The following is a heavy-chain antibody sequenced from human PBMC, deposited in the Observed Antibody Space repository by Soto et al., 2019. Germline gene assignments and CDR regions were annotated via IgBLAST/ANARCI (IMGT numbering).Heavy chain of an antibody. CDR2: MNPNSGNT. CDR3: AREIGQLRIIYTDV. J-gene: IGHJ6*03. V-gene: IGHV1-8*01. Sequence: ASVKVSCKASGYTFTSYDINWVRQATGQGLEWMGWMNPNSGNTGYAQKFQGRVTMTRNTSISTAYMELSSLRSEDTAVYYCAREIGQLRIIYTDVWGKGTTVTVSS. CDR1: GYTFTSYD. D-gene: IGHD2-2*01.